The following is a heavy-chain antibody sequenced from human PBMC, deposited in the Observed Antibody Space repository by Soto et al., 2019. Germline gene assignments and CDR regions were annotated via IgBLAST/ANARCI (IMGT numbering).Heavy chain of an antibody. J-gene: IGHJ6*03. CDR3: TRAGARGWDSYYYYMDV. Sequence: GGSLRLSCTASGFTFGDYAMSWFRQAPGKGLEWVGFIRSKAYGGTTEYAASVKGRFTISRDDSKSIAYLQMNSLKTEDTAVYYCTRAGARGWDSYYYYMDVWGKGTTVTVSS. D-gene: IGHD5-12*01. V-gene: IGHV3-49*03. CDR2: IRSKAYGGTT. CDR1: GFTFGDYA.